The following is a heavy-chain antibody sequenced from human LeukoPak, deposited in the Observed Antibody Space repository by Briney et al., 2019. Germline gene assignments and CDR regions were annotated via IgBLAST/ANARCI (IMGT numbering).Heavy chain of an antibody. CDR1: GGSISSYY. J-gene: IGHJ5*02. V-gene: IGHV4-59*01. D-gene: IGHD2-15*01. CDR2: IYYSGST. CDR3: ARGRIVVVVAATRYNWFDP. Sequence: SETLSLTCTVSGGSISSYYWSWIRQPPGKGLEWIGYIYYSGSTNYNPSLKSRVTISVDTSKNQFSLKLSSVTAADTAVYYCARGRIVVVVAATRYNWFDPWGQGTLVTVSS.